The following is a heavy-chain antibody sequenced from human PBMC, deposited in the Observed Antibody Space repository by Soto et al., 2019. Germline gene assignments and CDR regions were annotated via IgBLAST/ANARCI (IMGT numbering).Heavy chain of an antibody. V-gene: IGHV3-23*01. CDR1: GFTFSNYA. CDR2: ISDIGGNT. CDR3: AREYSSAWKTSDY. J-gene: IGHJ4*02. D-gene: IGHD6-19*01. Sequence: GGSLRLSCAASGFTFSNYAMSWVRQAPGKGLEWVSGISDIGGNTYHADSVKGPFTISRDNSKNTLFLQMNSLRAEDTAVYYCAREYSSAWKTSDYWGQGTLVTVSS.